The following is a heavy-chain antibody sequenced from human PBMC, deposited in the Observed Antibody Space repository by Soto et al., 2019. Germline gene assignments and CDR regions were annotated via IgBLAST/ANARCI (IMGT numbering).Heavy chain of an antibody. CDR2: IKSKTDGGTT. J-gene: IGHJ4*02. D-gene: IGHD3-10*01. Sequence: GGSLRLSCAASGFTFSNAWMNWVRQAPGKGLEWVGRIKSKTDGGTTDYAAPVKGRFTISRDDSKNTLYLQMNSLKTEDTAVYYCTRIRSGSCQHYFDYWGQGTLVTVSS. V-gene: IGHV3-15*07. CDR1: GFTFSNAW. CDR3: TRIRSGSCQHYFDY.